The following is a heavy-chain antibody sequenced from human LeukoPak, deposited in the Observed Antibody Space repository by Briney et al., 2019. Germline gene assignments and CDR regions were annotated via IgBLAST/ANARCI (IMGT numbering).Heavy chain of an antibody. V-gene: IGHV3-30*04. J-gene: IGHJ4*02. CDR2: ISLDGSNK. CDR3: TRVGYIDEGIDY. D-gene: IGHD5-24*01. CDR1: GFTFSSYA. Sequence: PGGSLRLSCVGSGFTFSSYAMHWVRQAPGRGLAWVAIISLDGSNKYSADSVKGRFTISRDNAKNSLYLQMNSLRAEDTAIYYCTRVGYIDEGIDYWGQGTLVTVSS.